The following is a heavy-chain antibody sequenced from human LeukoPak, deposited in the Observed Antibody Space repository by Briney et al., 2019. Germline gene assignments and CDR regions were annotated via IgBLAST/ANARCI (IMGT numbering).Heavy chain of an antibody. CDR2: ISSSGSTI. D-gene: IGHD4-11*01. Sequence: GGSLRLPCAASGFTFSSYEMNWVRQAPGRGLEWVSYISSSGSTIYYADSVKGRFTISRDNAKNSLYLQMNSLRAEDTAVYYCARFYSNYVHWDCWGQGTLVTVSS. CDR3: ARFYSNYVHWDC. CDR1: GFTFSSYE. J-gene: IGHJ4*02. V-gene: IGHV3-48*03.